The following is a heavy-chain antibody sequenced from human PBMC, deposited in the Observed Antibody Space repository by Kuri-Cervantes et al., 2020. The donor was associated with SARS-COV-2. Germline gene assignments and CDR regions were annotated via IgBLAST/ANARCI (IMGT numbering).Heavy chain of an antibody. Sequence: ESLKISCTVSGYSISSGYYWGWIRQPPGKGLEWIGSIYHSGSTYYSPSLESRVTISVDTSKNQFSLKLSSVTAADTAVYYCARDRRNSFDYWGQGTLVTVSS. CDR2: IYHSGST. CDR3: ARDRRNSFDY. J-gene: IGHJ4*02. CDR1: GYSISSGYY. V-gene: IGHV4-38-2*02. D-gene: IGHD4-11*01.